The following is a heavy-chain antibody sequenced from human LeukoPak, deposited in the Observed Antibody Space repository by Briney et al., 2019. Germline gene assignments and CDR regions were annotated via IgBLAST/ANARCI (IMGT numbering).Heavy chain of an antibody. CDR1: GYSFTSYW. D-gene: IGHD5-12*01. V-gene: IGHV5-51*01. CDR2: IYPGDSDT. Sequence: KTGGSLRLSCKGSGYSFTSYWIGWVRQMPGKGLEWMGIIYPGDSDTRYSPSFQGQVTISADKSISTAYLQWSSLKASDTAMYYCARLSDSGYDVFDYWGQGTLVTVSS. CDR3: ARLSDSGYDVFDY. J-gene: IGHJ4*02.